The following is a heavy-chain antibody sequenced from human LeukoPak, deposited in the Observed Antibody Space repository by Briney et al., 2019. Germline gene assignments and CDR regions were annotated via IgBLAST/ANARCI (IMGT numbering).Heavy chain of an antibody. CDR3: ARDYGGSSPFDY. V-gene: IGHV3-30*04. CDR2: ISYDGSNK. Sequence: GRSLRLSCAASGFTLSSYAMHWVRQAPGKGLERVAVISYDGSNKYYADSVKGRFTIPRDNSKNTLYLQMNSLRAEDTAVYYCARDYGGSSPFDYWGQGTLVTVSS. J-gene: IGHJ4*02. D-gene: IGHD4-23*01. CDR1: GFTLSSYA.